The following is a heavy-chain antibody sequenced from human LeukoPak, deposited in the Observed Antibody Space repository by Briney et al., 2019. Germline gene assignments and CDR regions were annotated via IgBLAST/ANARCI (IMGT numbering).Heavy chain of an antibody. J-gene: IGHJ4*02. V-gene: IGHV1-2*06. CDR3: ARVGRESSTGWLDY. CDR2: INVKSGAT. Sequence: ASVKVSCKAYRYTFIDYYFNWVRQAPGQGPEWMGRINVKSGATDYAQKFQGRVTVTRDTSISTAYMELSSLRSDDTAVYYCARVGRESSTGWLDYWGQGTLVTVSS. CDR1: RYTFIDYY. D-gene: IGHD6-19*01.